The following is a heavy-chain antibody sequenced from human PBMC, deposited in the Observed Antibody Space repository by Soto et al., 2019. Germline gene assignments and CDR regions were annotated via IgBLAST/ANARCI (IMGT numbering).Heavy chain of an antibody. D-gene: IGHD6-25*01. Sequence: QVQLQESGPGLVKPSQTLSLTCSVSGGSISSGGDYLSWIRQHPEKGLEWIGSIYYSGSTYYNPSLKSRVTISVDTSKNQFSLKLSSVTAADTAVYYCARLRPFVDYWGQGTLVTVSS. CDR2: IYYSGST. CDR1: GGSISSGGDY. V-gene: IGHV4-39*01. CDR3: ARLRPFVDY. J-gene: IGHJ4*02.